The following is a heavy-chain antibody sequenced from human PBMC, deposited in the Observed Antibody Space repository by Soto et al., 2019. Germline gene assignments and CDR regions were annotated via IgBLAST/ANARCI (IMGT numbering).Heavy chain of an antibody. D-gene: IGHD2-21*02. CDR2: IYWDDDK. J-gene: IGHJ4*02. V-gene: IGHV2-5*02. CDR1: GFSLSTSGVG. CDR3: AHTGPQVTPDH. Sequence: GSGPTPVNPTQTLTLTCTFSGFSLSTSGVGVGWIRQPPGKALEWLALIYWDDDKRYSPSLRSRLSITKDTSKNQVVLTMTNMDPVDTATYYCAHTGPQVTPDHWGQGALVTVSS.